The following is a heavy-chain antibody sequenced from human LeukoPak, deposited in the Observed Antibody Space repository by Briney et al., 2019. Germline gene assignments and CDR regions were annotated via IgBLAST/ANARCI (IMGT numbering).Heavy chain of an antibody. CDR1: GGSFSGYY. J-gene: IGHJ3*02. Sequence: SETLSLTCAVYGGSFSGYYWTWIRQPPGKGLEWIGCLYYSGSTDYNPSLKSRVTISVDTSKNQFSLKLSSVTAADTAVYYCAREIVGANPGHDAFDIWGQGTMVTVSS. CDR3: AREIVGANPGHDAFDI. D-gene: IGHD1-26*01. V-gene: IGHV4-59*01. CDR2: LYYSGST.